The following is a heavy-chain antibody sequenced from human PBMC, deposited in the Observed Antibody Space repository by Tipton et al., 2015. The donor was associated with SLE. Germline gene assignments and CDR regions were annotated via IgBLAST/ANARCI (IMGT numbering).Heavy chain of an antibody. V-gene: IGHV4-61*02. CDR1: GGSISSGSYF. CDR3: VKSVVVVSPRDYYHYMDV. J-gene: IGHJ6*03. CDR2: IYNSGIT. D-gene: IGHD2-15*01. Sequence: TLSLTCTLSGGSISSGSYFWTWIRQPAGKGLEWLGRIYNSGITNYNPSLQSRVTLSVDMSKNQFSLRLSSVTAADTGVYYCVKSVVVVSPRDYYHYMDVWGKGTTVTVSS.